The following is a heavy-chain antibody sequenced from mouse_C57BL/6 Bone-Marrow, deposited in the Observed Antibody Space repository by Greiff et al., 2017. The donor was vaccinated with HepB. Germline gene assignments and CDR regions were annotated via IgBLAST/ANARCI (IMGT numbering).Heavy chain of an antibody. CDR3: ARDITTVVARDWYFDV. CDR2: ISDGGSYT. D-gene: IGHD1-1*01. V-gene: IGHV5-4*01. J-gene: IGHJ1*03. CDR1: GFTFSSYA. Sequence: EVQRVESGGGLVKPGGSLKLSCAASGFTFSSYAMSWVRQTPEKRLEWVATISDGGSYTYYPDNVKGRFTISRDNAKNNLYLQMSHLKSEDTAMYYCARDITTVVARDWYFDVWGTGTTVTVSS.